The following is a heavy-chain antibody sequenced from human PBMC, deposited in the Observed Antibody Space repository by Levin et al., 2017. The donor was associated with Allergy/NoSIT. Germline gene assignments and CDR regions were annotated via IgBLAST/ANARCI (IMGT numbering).Heavy chain of an antibody. CDR3: ARGYFYGSGSPSED. CDR2: INYGGGT. Sequence: PSQTLSLTCAVFGGSFSGFYWTWIRQPPGKGLEWIGEINYGGGTNYNPSLKSRVTISEDTSKNQFSLRLSSVTAADTAVYYCARGYFYGSGSPSEDWGQGTLVTVSS. J-gene: IGHJ4*02. CDR1: GGSFSGFY. V-gene: IGHV4-34*01. D-gene: IGHD3-10*01.